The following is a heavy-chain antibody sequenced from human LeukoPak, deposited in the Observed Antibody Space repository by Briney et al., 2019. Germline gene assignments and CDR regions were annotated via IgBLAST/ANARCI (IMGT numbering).Heavy chain of an antibody. J-gene: IGHJ6*04. D-gene: IGHD3-10*02. CDR2: IRYDGSSK. CDR1: GFTFSSYA. V-gene: IGHV3-30*02. CDR3: AELGITMIGGV. Sequence: GGSLRLSCAASGFTFSSYAMSWVRQAPGKGLEWVAFIRYDGSSKYYADSVKGRFTISRDNAKNSLYLQMNSLRAEDTAVYYCAELGITMIGGVWGKGTTVTISS.